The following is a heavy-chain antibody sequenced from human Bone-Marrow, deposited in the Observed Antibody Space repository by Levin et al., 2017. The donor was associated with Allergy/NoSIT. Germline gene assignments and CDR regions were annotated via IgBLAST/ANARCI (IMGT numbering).Heavy chain of an antibody. D-gene: IGHD3-10*01. CDR1: GFTFSNYA. J-gene: IGHJ4*02. V-gene: IGHV3-23*01. CDR2: ITGSGDHT. Sequence: GGSLRLSCAASGFTFSNYAMAWVRQTPGKGLECVSSITGSGDHTYYPDSVTGRFTISRDNSKNTAYWKMNGLRAEDTAVYYCAREGDANYGLPTDYWGQGTLIAVSS. CDR3: AREGDANYGLPTDY.